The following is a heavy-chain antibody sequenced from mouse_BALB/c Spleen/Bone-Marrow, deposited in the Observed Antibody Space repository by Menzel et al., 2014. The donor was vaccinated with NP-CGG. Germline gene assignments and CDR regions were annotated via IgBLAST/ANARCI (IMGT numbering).Heavy chain of an antibody. D-gene: IGHD1-2*01. J-gene: IGHJ1*01. CDR1: GNTFTSYD. CDR3: VRSRLRDWYFDV. CDR2: IFPGDSTT. V-gene: IGHV1-85*01. Sequence: QVQLQQSGVELVKPGASVKLSCKASGNTFTSYDINWVRQRPEQGLEWIGWIFPGDSTTMYNEKFKGKATLSTDKSSSTVHMQLSRLTSEDSAVYFCVRSRLRDWYFDVWGAGTTVTISS.